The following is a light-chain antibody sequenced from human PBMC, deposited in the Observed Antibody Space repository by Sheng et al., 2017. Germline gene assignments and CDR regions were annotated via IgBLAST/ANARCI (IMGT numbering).Light chain of an antibody. CDR1: SSNIGSNT. Sequence: QLVLTQPPSASGTPGQRVTISRSGSSSNIGSNTVNWYQQLPGTAPKLLIYSNNQRPSGVPDRFSGSKSGTSASLAISGLQSEDEADYYCAAWDDSLNGYVFGTGTKVTVL. V-gene: IGLV1-44*01. CDR2: SNN. CDR3: AAWDDSLNGYV. J-gene: IGLJ1*01.